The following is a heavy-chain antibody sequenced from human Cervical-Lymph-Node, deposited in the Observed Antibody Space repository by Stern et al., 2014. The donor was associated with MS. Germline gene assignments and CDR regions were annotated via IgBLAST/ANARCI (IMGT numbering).Heavy chain of an antibody. V-gene: IGHV4-31*02. CDR1: GGSIRSAGYY. Sequence: VQMVESGPGLGKPSQTLSLTGTVSGGSIRSAGYYWSWIRQHPGKGMEWIGYIYNSGSTHYTQSLKRRSTISVATSTKQLSLNLSSVTAADTAVYYCAREWDRAADYWGQGSLVTVSS. CDR2: IYNSGST. D-gene: IGHD1-26*01. J-gene: IGHJ4*02. CDR3: AREWDRAADY.